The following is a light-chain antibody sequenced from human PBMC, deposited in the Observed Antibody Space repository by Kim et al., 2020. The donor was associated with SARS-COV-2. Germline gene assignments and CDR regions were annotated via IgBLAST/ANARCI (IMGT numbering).Light chain of an antibody. J-gene: IGKJ2*01. V-gene: IGKV3-15*01. CDR3: QQYNKWPPYT. Sequence: EVLMTQSPVSLSVSRGERVTLSCRASHNIYTNLAWYQQKPGQAPRLLILGASTRATGCPARFSGHGSGTEFTLTIDGLQSEDFAVYYCQQYNKWPPYTFGQGTKLEI. CDR2: GAS. CDR1: HNIYTN.